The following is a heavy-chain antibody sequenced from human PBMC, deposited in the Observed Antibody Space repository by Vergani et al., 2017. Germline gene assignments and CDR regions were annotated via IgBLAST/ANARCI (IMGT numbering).Heavy chain of an antibody. Sequence: QVLLQESGPGLVKPSETLSLTCTVSGRSVDSRKHYWGWIRQPPGKGLEWIGTVSYSGATYYTPSLKNRVKVSLNTSENQFSLQMSSVTAADTAVYYCAKQIYEFWNGYSYYYHYYMDVWGKGTTVTVSS. J-gene: IGHJ6*03. CDR3: AKQIYEFWNGYSYYYHYYMDV. D-gene: IGHD3/OR15-3a*01. CDR1: GRSVDSRKHY. CDR2: VSYSGAT. V-gene: IGHV4-39*01.